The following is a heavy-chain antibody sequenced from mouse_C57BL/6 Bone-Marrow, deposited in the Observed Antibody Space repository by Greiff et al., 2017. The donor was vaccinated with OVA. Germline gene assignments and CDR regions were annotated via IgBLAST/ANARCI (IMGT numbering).Heavy chain of an antibody. CDR1: GYTFTSYG. CDR2: IYPRSGNN. V-gene: IGHV1-81*01. J-gene: IGHJ3*01. D-gene: IGHD1-1*01. CDR3: ARGRNYYGSSRGFAY. Sequence: VQLQESGAELARPGASVKLSCKASGYTFTSYGISWVKQRTGQGLEWIGEIYPRSGNNYYNEKFKGKATLTADKSSSTAYMGLRSLTSEDSAVYFCARGRNYYGSSRGFAYWGQGTLVTVSA.